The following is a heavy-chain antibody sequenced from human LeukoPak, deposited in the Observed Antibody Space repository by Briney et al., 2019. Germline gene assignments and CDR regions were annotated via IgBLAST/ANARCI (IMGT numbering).Heavy chain of an antibody. V-gene: IGHV4-38-2*02. CDR3: AREARYCSGGSCRLAFDI. Sequence: SETLSLTCNVSAYSISSDDYWGWIRQPPGKGLEWIGSVSPGGITTNNPSLRRRVTISVVTSNKQVSLRLTSVTAADTAVYYCAREARYCSGGSCRLAFDIWGQGTMVTVSS. D-gene: IGHD2-15*01. CDR1: AYSISSDDY. CDR2: VSPGGIT. J-gene: IGHJ3*02.